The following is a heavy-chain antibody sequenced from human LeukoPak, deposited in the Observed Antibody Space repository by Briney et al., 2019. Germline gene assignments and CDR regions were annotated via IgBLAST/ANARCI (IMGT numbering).Heavy chain of an antibody. V-gene: IGHV3-23*01. Sequence: GGSLRLSCAASGFTFSSYWMHWVRQAPGKGLEWVSTISGSGGSTYYADSLKGRFTISRDNSKNTLYLQMNSLRAEDTSIYYCAKEKYNSGWYTFDYWGQGTLVTVSS. CDR3: AKEKYNSGWYTFDY. D-gene: IGHD6-19*01. CDR2: ISGSGGST. J-gene: IGHJ4*02. CDR1: GFTFSSYW.